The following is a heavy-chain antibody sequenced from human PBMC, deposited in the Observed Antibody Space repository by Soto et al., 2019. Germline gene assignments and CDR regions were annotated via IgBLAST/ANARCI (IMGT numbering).Heavy chain of an antibody. J-gene: IGHJ4*02. CDR1: GYTFTSYA. CDR3: ARTLYGDNVDY. CDR2: MNPNSGNT. Sequence: ASVKVSCKASGYTFTSYAMHWVRQAPGQRLEWMGWMNPNSGNTGYAQKFQGRVTMTRNTSISTAYMELGSLRSEDTAVYYCARTLYGDNVDYWGQGTLVTVSS. D-gene: IGHD4-17*01. V-gene: IGHV1-8*02.